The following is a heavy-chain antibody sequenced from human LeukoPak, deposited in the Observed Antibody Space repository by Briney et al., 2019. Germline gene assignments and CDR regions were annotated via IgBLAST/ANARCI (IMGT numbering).Heavy chain of an antibody. D-gene: IGHD2-8*01. CDR2: MNPNSGNT. V-gene: IGHV1-8*01. CDR3: ARADCTNGVCYDYYYYYGMDV. CDR1: GYTFTSYD. Sequence: ASVKVSCKASGYTFTSYDINWVRQATGQGLEWMGWMNPNSGNTGYAQKFQGRVTMTRNTSISTAYMELSSLRSEDTAAYYCARADCTNGVCYDYYYYYGMDVWGQGTTVTVSS. J-gene: IGHJ6*02.